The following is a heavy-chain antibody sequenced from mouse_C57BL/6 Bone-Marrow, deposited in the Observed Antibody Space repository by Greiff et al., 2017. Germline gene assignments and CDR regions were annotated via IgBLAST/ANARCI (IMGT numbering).Heavy chain of an antibody. CDR3: ARTGDHGDYAMDY. CDR1: GFSLTSYG. V-gene: IGHV2-2*01. D-gene: IGHD3-3*01. CDR2: IWSGGST. J-gene: IGHJ4*01. Sequence: QVQLQQSGPGLVQPSQSLSITCTVSGFSLTSYGVHWVRQSPGKGLEWLGVIWSGGSTDYNAAFISRLSISKDNSKSQVFFKMNSLQADDTAIYYCARTGDHGDYAMDYWGQGTSVTVSS.